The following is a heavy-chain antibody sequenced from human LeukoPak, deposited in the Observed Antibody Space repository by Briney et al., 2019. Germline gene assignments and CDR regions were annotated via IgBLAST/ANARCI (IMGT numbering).Heavy chain of an antibody. CDR3: ARGGLQKNYYYYMDV. V-gene: IGHV1-18*04. Sequence: ASVKVSCKASGYTFTGYYMHWVRQAPGQGLEWMGWISAYNGNTNYAQKLQGRVTMTTDTSTSTAYMELRSLRSDDTAVYYCARGGLQKNYYYYMDVWGKGTTVTVSS. CDR1: GYTFTGYY. CDR2: ISAYNGNT. J-gene: IGHJ6*03. D-gene: IGHD3-16*01.